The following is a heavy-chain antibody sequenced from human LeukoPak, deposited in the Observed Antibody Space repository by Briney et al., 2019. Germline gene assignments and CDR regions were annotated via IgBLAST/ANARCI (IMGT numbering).Heavy chain of an antibody. J-gene: IGHJ5*02. CDR2: ISYDGSNK. Sequence: GGSLRLSCAASGFTFSSYAMHWVRQAPGQGLEWVAVISYDGSNKYYADSVKGRFTISRDNSKNTLYLQMNSLRAEDTAVYYCARERIAAANWFDPWGQGTLVTVSS. CDR3: ARERIAAANWFDP. CDR1: GFTFSSYA. D-gene: IGHD6-13*01. V-gene: IGHV3-30*01.